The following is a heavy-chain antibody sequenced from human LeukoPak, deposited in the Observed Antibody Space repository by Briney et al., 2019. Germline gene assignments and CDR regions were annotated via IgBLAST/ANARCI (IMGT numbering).Heavy chain of an antibody. CDR2: ISGSGVST. Sequence: GGSLRLSCAASGFTFRTSGMSWVRQAPGKGLEWVSAISGSGVSTYYADSVKGRFTISRDNSKNTLYLQMNSLRAEDTAVYYCAGSYYDILTGYYKSDYWGQGTLVTVSS. CDR3: AGSYYDILTGYYKSDY. J-gene: IGHJ4*02. D-gene: IGHD3-9*01. V-gene: IGHV3-23*01. CDR1: GFTFRTSG.